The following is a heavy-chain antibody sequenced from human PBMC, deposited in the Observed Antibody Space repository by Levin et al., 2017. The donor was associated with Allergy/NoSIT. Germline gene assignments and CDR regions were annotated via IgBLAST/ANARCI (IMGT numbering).Heavy chain of an antibody. CDR1: GFTFSSYS. CDR2: ISSSSSYI. V-gene: IGHV3-21*01. D-gene: IGHD4-11*01. CDR3: ARDVANLYSNEGPAFDI. Sequence: NPGGSLRLSCAASGFTFSSYSMNWVRQAPGKGLEWVSSISSSSSYIYYADSVKGRFTISRDNAKNSLYLQMNSLRAEDTAVYYCARDVANLYSNEGPAFDIWGQGTMVTVSS. J-gene: IGHJ3*02.